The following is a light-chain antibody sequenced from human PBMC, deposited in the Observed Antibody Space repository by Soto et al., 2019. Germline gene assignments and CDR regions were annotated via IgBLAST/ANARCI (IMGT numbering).Light chain of an antibody. Sequence: DIQMTQSPSTLSASVGDRVTITCRASQSISSWLAWYQQKPGQPPKLLIYWASTRESGVPDRVSGSGSGTDFTLSISSLQAEDVAVYFCQQYYNSPLTFGGGTKVQIK. J-gene: IGKJ4*01. CDR3: QQYYNSPLT. CDR2: WAS. CDR1: QSISSW. V-gene: IGKV1-5*03.